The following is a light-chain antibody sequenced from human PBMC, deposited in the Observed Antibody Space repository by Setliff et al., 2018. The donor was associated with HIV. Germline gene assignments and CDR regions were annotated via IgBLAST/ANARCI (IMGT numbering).Light chain of an antibody. V-gene: IGLV2-11*01. CDR3: CSYAGTYTYV. CDR2: DVN. Sequence: QSALTQPPSVSGSPGQSVTISCTGTSSDIGVYNYVSWYQQHPGRAPKLMIYDVNQRPSGVPGRFSGSTSGNAASLTISGLRAEDEADYYCCSYAGTYTYVFGTGTKVTVL. CDR1: SSDIGVYNY. J-gene: IGLJ1*01.